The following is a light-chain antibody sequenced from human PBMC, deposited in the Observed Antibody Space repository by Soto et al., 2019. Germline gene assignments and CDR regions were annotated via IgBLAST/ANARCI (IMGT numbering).Light chain of an antibody. Sequence: DIVMTQSPATLSVSPGERATLSCWASETVATNLAWYQQKPGQAPRLLISGASTRAAGISDRFRGSGSGTEFTLTISSLRSEDSAIYYCQQYFEWPPMTFGQGTKVEI. CDR1: ETVATN. CDR2: GAS. J-gene: IGKJ1*01. CDR3: QQYFEWPPMT. V-gene: IGKV3-15*01.